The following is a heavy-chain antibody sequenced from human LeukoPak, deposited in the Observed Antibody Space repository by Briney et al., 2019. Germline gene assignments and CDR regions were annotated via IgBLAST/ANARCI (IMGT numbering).Heavy chain of an antibody. CDR2: IKSKTNGGTA. V-gene: IGHV3-15*01. D-gene: IGHD3-10*01. Sequence: KAGGSLRRSCAVSGFTFNNAWMSWVRQAPGKGLEWVGRIKSKTNGGTADYAAPVKGRFTISRDDSKNTLYLQMNSLKTEDTAVYYCTTEWYSYDSGSYWGQGTLVTVSS. J-gene: IGHJ4*02. CDR3: TTEWYSYDSGSY. CDR1: GFTFNNAW.